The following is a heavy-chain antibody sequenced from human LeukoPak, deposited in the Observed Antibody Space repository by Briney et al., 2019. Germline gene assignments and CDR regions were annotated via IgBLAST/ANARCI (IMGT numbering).Heavy chain of an antibody. V-gene: IGHV3-7*01. D-gene: IGHD2/OR15-2a*01. CDR3: AKWGPYCNSNHCPALDY. Sequence: AGGSLRLSCAASGFTFSTYWMSWVRQAPGKGLEWVASINRDGSEKYYGDSVKGRFTISRDNAENSLFLQMNSLGADDTAVYYCAKWGPYCNSNHCPALDYWGQGALVTVSS. CDR1: GFTFSTYW. CDR2: INRDGSEK. J-gene: IGHJ4*02.